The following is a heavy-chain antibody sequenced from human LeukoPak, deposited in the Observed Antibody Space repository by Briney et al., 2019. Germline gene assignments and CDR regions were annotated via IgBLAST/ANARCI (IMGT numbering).Heavy chain of an antibody. V-gene: IGHV3-73*01. D-gene: IGHD3-3*01. CDR2: IRSKANSYAT. Sequence: GGSLRLSCAASGFTFSGSAMHWVRQASGKGLEWVGRIRSKANSYATAYAASVEGRFTISRDDSKNTAYLQMNSLKTEDTAVYYCVLRDAFDIWGQGTMVTVSS. J-gene: IGHJ3*02. CDR3: VLRDAFDI. CDR1: GFTFSGSA.